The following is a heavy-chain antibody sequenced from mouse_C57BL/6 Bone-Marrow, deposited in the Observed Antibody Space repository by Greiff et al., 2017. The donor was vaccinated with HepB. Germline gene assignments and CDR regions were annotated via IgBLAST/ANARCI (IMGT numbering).Heavy chain of an antibody. D-gene: IGHD1-1*01. CDR1: GYTFTSYW. J-gene: IGHJ3*01. V-gene: IGHV1-64*01. Sequence: QVQLQQPGAELVKPGASVKLSCKASGYTFTSYWMHWVKRRPGQGLEWIGMIHPNSGSTNYNEKFKSKATLTVDKSSSTAYMQLSSLTSEDSAVYYCARKKRVRSWFAYWGQGTLVTVSA. CDR3: ARKKRVRSWFAY. CDR2: IHPNSGST.